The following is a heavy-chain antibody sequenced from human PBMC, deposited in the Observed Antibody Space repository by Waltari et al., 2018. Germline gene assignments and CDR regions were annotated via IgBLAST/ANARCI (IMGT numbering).Heavy chain of an antibody. Sequence: GSFSGYYWSWIRQPPGKGLEWIGESNHSGSTNYNPSLKSRVTISVDTSKNQFSLKLSSVTAADTAVYYCARGQAFAYDYVWGSYRSMIGLVYWGQGTLVTVSS. CDR2: SNHSGST. D-gene: IGHD3-16*02. CDR3: ARGQAFAYDYVWGSYRSMIGLVY. V-gene: IGHV4-34*01. J-gene: IGHJ4*02. CDR1: GSFSGYY.